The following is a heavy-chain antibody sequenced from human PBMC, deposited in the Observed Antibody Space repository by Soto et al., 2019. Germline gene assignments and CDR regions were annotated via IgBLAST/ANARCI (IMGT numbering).Heavy chain of an antibody. Sequence: EVRLLESGGLLVQSGGSLRLSCEASGFSFSSHAMSWVRQAPGKGLEWVSVIAARGDTTYYADSVKGRFSISRDNSMNVVYLHMTSLRAEDTAVYYCEAQGEVWLQLDSWGQGTRVAVSS. CDR1: GFSFSSHA. J-gene: IGHJ4*02. CDR2: IAARGDTT. CDR3: EAQGEVWLQLDS. D-gene: IGHD3-16*01. V-gene: IGHV3-23*01.